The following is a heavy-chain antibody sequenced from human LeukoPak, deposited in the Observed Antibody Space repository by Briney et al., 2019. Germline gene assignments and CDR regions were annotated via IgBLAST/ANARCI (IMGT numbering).Heavy chain of an antibody. D-gene: IGHD1-26*01. V-gene: IGHV3-74*01. CDR3: TRDLGGATWGEWNY. Sequence: GGSLRFSCAASGFTFSNYWMHWVRQAPGKGLVWVSRINSDGSSTSYVDSVKGRFTISRDNAKNTLYLQMNSLTAEDTAVYYCTRDLGGATWGEWNYWGQGTLVTVSS. J-gene: IGHJ4*02. CDR2: INSDGSST. CDR1: GFTFSNYW.